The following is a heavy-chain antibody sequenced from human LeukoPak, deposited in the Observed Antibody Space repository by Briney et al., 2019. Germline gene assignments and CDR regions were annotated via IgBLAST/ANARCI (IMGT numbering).Heavy chain of an antibody. D-gene: IGHD3-9*01. CDR1: GYTFTSYG. CDR3: ARAERGYDILTGYSRYYFDY. Sequence: GASVKVSCKASGYTFTSYGISWVRQAPGQGLEWMGWISTYNGNTNYVQKLQGRVTMTTDTSTSTAYMELRSLRSDDTAVYYCARAERGYDILTGYSRYYFDYWGQGTLVIVSS. J-gene: IGHJ4*02. CDR2: ISTYNGNT. V-gene: IGHV1-18*01.